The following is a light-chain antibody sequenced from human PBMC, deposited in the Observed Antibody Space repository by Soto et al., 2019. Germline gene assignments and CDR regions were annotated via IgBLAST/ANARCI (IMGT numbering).Light chain of an antibody. CDR3: QVCDRSSDHYV. Sequence: SYELTQPPSVSVAPGQTVRVTCGGKNIGSKSVHWYQQKPGQAPVLVVYDDSDRPSGIPERFSGSNSGNTATLTISRVEAGDEADYHCQVCDRSSDHYVFGTGTKVTVL. V-gene: IGLV3-21*02. J-gene: IGLJ1*01. CDR2: DDS. CDR1: NIGSKS.